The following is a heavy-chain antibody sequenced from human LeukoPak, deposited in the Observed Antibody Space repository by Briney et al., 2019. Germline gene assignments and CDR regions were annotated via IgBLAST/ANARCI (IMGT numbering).Heavy chain of an antibody. V-gene: IGHV3-9*01. CDR1: GFAFDDYA. CDR2: ISRTSGTI. D-gene: IGHD2-8*01. CDR3: VKDISDPDVLIMTGFDY. Sequence: GRSLRLSCAASGFAFDDYAMHWVRQAPGKGLEWVSGISRTSGTIDYADSVKGRFTISRDNAKNSLYLQMNSLRAEDTALYYCVKDISDPDVLIMTGFDYWGQGTLVTVSS. J-gene: IGHJ4*02.